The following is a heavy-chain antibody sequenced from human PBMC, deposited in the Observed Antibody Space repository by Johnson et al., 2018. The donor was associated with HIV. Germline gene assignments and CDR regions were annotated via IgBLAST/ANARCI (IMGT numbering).Heavy chain of an antibody. D-gene: IGHD1-26*01. V-gene: IGHV3-9*01. CDR1: GFTFDDYA. CDR2: ITWNSGSI. Sequence: VQLVESGGGLVQPGGSLRLSCAASGFTFDDYAMHWVRQAPGKGLEWVSGITWNSGSIDYADSVKGRFTISRDNAKNSLYLQMNSLRAEDTALYYCARKWELLSAFDFWGQGTMLTVSS. CDR3: ARKWELLSAFDF. J-gene: IGHJ3*01.